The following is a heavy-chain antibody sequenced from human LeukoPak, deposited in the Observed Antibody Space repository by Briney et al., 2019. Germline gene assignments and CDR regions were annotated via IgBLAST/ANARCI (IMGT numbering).Heavy chain of an antibody. CDR2: ISSSSSYI. Sequence: PGGSLRLSWAASGFTFSSYSMNWVRQAPGKGLEWVSSISSSSSYIYYADSVKGRFTISRDNSKNTLYLQMNSLRAEDTAVYYCAKDVVVVPAASDAFDIWGQGTMVTVSS. V-gene: IGHV3-21*04. J-gene: IGHJ3*02. D-gene: IGHD2-2*01. CDR3: AKDVVVVPAASDAFDI. CDR1: GFTFSSYS.